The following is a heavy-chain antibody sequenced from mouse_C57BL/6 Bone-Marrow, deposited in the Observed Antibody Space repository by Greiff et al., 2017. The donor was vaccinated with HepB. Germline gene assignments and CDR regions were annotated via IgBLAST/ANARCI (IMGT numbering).Heavy chain of an antibody. CDR2: ISNGGGST. CDR3: ARPLTGYWYFDV. Sequence: EVKVEESGGGLVQPGGSLKLSCAASGFTFSDYYMYWVRQTPEKRLEWVAYISNGGGSTYYPDTVKGRFTISRDNAKNTLYLQMSRLKSEDTAMYYCARPLTGYWYFDVWGTGTTVTVSS. D-gene: IGHD4-1*01. CDR1: GFTFSDYY. J-gene: IGHJ1*03. V-gene: IGHV5-12*01.